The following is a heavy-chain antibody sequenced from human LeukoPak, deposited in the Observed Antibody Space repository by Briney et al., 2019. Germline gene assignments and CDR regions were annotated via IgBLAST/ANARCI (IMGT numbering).Heavy chain of an antibody. V-gene: IGHV1-2*02. CDR2: INPNSGGT. D-gene: IGHD2-15*01. CDR3: ARALDHSGGGYLYYFDY. CDR1: GYTFSNYF. J-gene: IGHJ4*02. Sequence: ASVTVSCKASGYTFSNYFLHWVRQAPGQGPEWMGRINPNSGGTNYAQKFQGRVTMTRDTTISTTYMELHRLRSDDTAVYYCARALDHSGGGYLYYFDYWGQGTLVTVSS.